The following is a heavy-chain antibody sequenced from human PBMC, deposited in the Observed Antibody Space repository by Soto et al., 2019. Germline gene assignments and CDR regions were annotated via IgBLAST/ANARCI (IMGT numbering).Heavy chain of an antibody. CDR3: ARGTSSSTSYYYYALDV. CDR2: IIPIFGSG. CDR1: GGTFNNYA. D-gene: IGHD1-7*01. Sequence: QVLLEQSGAEVKKPGSSVRISCKASGGTFNNYALSWVRQAPGQGLEWVRGIIPIFGSGNYAQTFQDRVTITTDEVQTTAHMEMNSLTSEDTAIYFCARGTSSSTSYYYYALDVWGQGTTVTVSS. J-gene: IGHJ6*02. V-gene: IGHV1-69*05.